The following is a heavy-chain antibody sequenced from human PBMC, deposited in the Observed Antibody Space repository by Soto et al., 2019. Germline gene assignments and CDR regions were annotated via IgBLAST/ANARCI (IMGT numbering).Heavy chain of an antibody. CDR1: SGSISVTNVF. V-gene: IGHV4-39*01. CDR3: ARITGRHLDY. CDR2: IDYSGTA. J-gene: IGHJ4*02. D-gene: IGHD1-20*01. Sequence: SETLSLTCTVSSGSISVTNVFWGWVRQPPGKGLEWSWNIDYSGTAYFSPSLATRVTFHVDTSKNQFSLTLYSVTAADTAVYYCARITGRHLDYWGQGILVTVSS.